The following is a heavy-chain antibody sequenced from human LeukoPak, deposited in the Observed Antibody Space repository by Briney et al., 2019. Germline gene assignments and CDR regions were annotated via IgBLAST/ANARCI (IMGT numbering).Heavy chain of an antibody. CDR3: ARAYGGNSQYFQH. CDR1: DGSFSDYY. Sequence: PSETLSLTCAVYDGSFSDYYWGWIRQPPGKGLEWIGSIHHSGSTNYNPSLKSRVTISLDTSKNQFSLKLSSVTAADTAAYYCARAYGGNSQYFQHWGQGTLVTVSS. J-gene: IGHJ1*01. V-gene: IGHV4-34*01. D-gene: IGHD4-23*01. CDR2: IHHSGST.